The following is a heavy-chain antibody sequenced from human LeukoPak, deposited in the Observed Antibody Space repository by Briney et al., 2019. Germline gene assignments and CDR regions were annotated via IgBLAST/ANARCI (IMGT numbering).Heavy chain of an antibody. V-gene: IGHV3-15*01. CDR2: IKSKTDGGTT. CDR1: GFTFSSYA. Sequence: GGSLRLSFAASGFTFSSYAMSWVRQAPGKGLEWVGRIKSKTDGGTTDYAAPVKGRFTISRDDPKNTLYLQMNSLKTEDTAVYYCTAVDFDYWGQGTLVTVSS. CDR3: TAVDFDY. J-gene: IGHJ4*02.